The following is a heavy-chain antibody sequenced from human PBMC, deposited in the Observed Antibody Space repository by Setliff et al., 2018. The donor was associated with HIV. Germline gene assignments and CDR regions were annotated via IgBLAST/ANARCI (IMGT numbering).Heavy chain of an antibody. J-gene: IGHJ4*02. CDR3: ARPNYYDSSGSFDY. D-gene: IGHD3-22*01. CDR2: INSDGSST. V-gene: IGHV3-74*01. CDR1: GFTFSSYW. Sequence: LSLSCAASGFTFSSYWMHWVRQAPGKGLVWVSHINSDGSSTNYADSVKGRFTISRDNAKNSLYLQMNSLRAEDTAVYYCARPNYYDSSGSFDYWGQGTLVTVSS.